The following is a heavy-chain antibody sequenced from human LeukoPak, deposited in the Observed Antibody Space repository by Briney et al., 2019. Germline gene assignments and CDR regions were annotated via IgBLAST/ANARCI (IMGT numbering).Heavy chain of an antibody. CDR1: GGSISSYY. J-gene: IGHJ6*02. D-gene: IGHD3-10*01. Sequence: PSETLSLTCTVSGGSISSYYWSWIRQPPGKGLGWIGYIYYSGSTNYNPSLKSRVTISVDTSKNQFSLKLSSVTAADTAVYYCARGDYYGSGSYYNVGFYYYGMDVWGQGTTVTVSS. CDR3: ARGDYYGSGSYYNVGFYYYGMDV. V-gene: IGHV4-59*01. CDR2: IYYSGST.